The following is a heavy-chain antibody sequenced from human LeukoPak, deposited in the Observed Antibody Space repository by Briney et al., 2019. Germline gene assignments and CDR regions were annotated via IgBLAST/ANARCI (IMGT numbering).Heavy chain of an antibody. CDR3: ARDYCSGGSCYSDY. J-gene: IGHJ4*02. CDR1: GGSISSSSYY. Sequence: SETLSLTCTVSGGSISSSSYYWGWIRQPPGKGLEWIASIYYSGSTYYNPSLKSRVTISVDTSKNQFSLKLSSVTAADTAVYYCARDYCSGGSCYSDYWGQGTLVTVSS. V-gene: IGHV4-39*07. D-gene: IGHD2-15*01. CDR2: IYYSGST.